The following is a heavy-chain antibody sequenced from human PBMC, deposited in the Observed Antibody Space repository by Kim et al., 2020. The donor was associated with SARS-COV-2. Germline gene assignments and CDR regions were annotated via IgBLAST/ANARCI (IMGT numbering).Heavy chain of an antibody. D-gene: IGHD4-17*01. Sequence: GSLRLSCAASGFTFSSYAMHWVRQAPGKGLEWVAVISYDGSNKYYADSVKGRFTISRDNSKNTLYLQMNSLRAEDTAVYYCARDWVLRYGDYIGYAFDIWGQGTMVTVSS. V-gene: IGHV3-30*04. CDR3: ARDWVLRYGDYIGYAFDI. CDR2: ISYDGSNK. CDR1: GFTFSSYA. J-gene: IGHJ3*02.